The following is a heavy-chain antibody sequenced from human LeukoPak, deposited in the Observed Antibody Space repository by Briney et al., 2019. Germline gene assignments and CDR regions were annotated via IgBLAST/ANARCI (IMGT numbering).Heavy chain of an antibody. CDR1: GGSISSGGYY. J-gene: IGHJ1*01. CDR3: ARGAIALRRDSGYYYVAEYFQH. D-gene: IGHD3-22*01. Sequence: SQTLSLTCTVSGGSISSGGYYWSWIRQHPGKGLEWIGEINHSGSTNYNPSLKSRVTISVDTSKNQFSLKLSSVTAADTAVYYCARGAIALRRDSGYYYVAEYFQHWGQGTLVTVSS. V-gene: IGHV4-31*03. CDR2: INHSGST.